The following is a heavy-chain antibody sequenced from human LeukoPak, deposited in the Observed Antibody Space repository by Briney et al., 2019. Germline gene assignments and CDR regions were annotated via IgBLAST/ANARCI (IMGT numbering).Heavy chain of an antibody. CDR2: IKQDGSEK. Sequence: PGGSLRLSCGASGFTFSSYWMSWVRQAPGRGLEWVANIKQDGSEKDYVDSVKGRFTISRDNAKNSLYLQMTNLRAEDTDIYYCAKLGGTARFDPWGQGTLVTVSS. V-gene: IGHV3-7*01. CDR1: GFTFSSYW. J-gene: IGHJ5*02. D-gene: IGHD1-7*01. CDR3: AKLGGTARFDP.